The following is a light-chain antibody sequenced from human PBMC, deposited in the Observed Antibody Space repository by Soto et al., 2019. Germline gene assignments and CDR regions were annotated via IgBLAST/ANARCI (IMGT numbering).Light chain of an antibody. J-gene: IGKJ1*01. Sequence: EILLTQSPDSLSLSPGDRATLSCRASQSFSSTFFAWYQQKPGQAPRLLIYGASSRATGIPDRFSGSGSGTDFNLTISRLESEDFAVYYCQQYASSVTFGQGTKVEIK. CDR3: QQYASSVT. CDR1: QSFSSTF. CDR2: GAS. V-gene: IGKV3-20*01.